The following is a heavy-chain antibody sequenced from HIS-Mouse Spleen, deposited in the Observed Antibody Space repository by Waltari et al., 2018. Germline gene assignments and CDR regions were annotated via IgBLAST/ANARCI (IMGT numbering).Heavy chain of an antibody. J-gene: IGHJ4*02. CDR3: AYGDYFDY. D-gene: IGHD4-17*01. Sequence: QLQLQESGPGLVKPSETLFLTCTVSGGPSSSSSYYWGWIRQPPGKGLEWIGSIYYSGSTYYNPSLKSRVTISVDTSKNQFSLKLSSVTAADTAVYYCAYGDYFDYWGQGTLVTVSS. V-gene: IGHV4-39*01. CDR1: GGPSSSSSYY. CDR2: IYYSGST.